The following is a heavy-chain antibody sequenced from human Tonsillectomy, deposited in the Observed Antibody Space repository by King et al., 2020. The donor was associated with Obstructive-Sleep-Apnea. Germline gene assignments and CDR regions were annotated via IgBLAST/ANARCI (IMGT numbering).Heavy chain of an antibody. J-gene: IGHJ6*02. D-gene: IGHD3-10*01. CDR3: ARSLTLVRGILRGMDV. Sequence: VQLQESGPGLVKPSGTLSLTCAVSGGSISSRNWWGWVRQSPGKGLEWIGETYHSGSNNYKPTLKSRVTISVYKSKNQFSLKLSSVSAADTAVYYCARSLTLVRGILRGMDVWGQGTTVTVSS. V-gene: IGHV4-4*02. CDR1: GGSISSRNW. CDR2: TYHSGSN.